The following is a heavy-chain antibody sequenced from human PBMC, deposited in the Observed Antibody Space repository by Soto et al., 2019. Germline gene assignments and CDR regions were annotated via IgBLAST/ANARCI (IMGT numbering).Heavy chain of an antibody. V-gene: IGHV4-34*01. Sequence: QVQLQQWGAGLLKPSETLSLTCAVYGGFVTSGSYYWSWIRQPPGKGLEWIGEMSHSGGTHFNPSLKNRVTISVDTSKNQFTLKLSSVTAADTALYYCARVERGTATTVVDAFEIWGPGTMVTVSS. D-gene: IGHD1-1*01. CDR2: MSHSGGT. J-gene: IGHJ3*02. CDR3: ARVERGTATTVVDAFEI. CDR1: GGFVTSGSYY.